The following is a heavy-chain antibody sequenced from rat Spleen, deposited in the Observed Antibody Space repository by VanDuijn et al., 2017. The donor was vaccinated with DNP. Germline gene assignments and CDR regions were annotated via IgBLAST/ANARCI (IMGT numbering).Heavy chain of an antibody. J-gene: IGHJ1*01. CDR1: GFIFSNYW. V-gene: IGHV5-31*01. D-gene: IGHD1-1*01. CDR2: ISYDGSDT. CDR3: TRDSGDWYFDF. Sequence: EVQLVESGGGPVQPGRSLKISCIASGFIFSNYWMTWIRQAPGKGLEWVASISYDGSDTYYRDSVKGRFTISRDNAKSTLYLQMDSLRSEDTATYFCTRDSGDWYFDFWGPGTMVTVSS.